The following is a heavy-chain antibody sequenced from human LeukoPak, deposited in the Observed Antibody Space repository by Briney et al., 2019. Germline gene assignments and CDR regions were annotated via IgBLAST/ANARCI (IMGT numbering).Heavy chain of an antibody. J-gene: IGHJ2*01. CDR3: ARTSHDYGDYEPRYFDL. CDR1: GFTVSSNY. D-gene: IGHD4-17*01. CDR2: IYSGGST. V-gene: IGHV3-66*01. Sequence: PGGSLRLSCAASGFTVSSNYMSWVRQAPGKGLEWVSVIYSGGSTYYADSVKGRFTISRDNSKNTLYLQMNSLRAEDTAVYYCARTSHDYGDYEPRYFDLWGRGTLVTVSS.